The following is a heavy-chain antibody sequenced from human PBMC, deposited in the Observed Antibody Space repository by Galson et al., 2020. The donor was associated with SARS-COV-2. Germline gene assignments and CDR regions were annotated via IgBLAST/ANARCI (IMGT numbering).Heavy chain of an antibody. D-gene: IGHD3-22*01. Sequence: SETLSLTCTASGYSVSTTNYWGWVRQPPGRGLEWTGSVYPSGTTYYNPSLKSRVTISVDTSKNQFSLRLDSVTAADTALYYCARQGVNMIVLVTVPGWYFDLWGRGTLVTVSS. J-gene: IGHJ2*01. CDR2: VYPSGTT. CDR3: ARQGVNMIVLVTVPGWYFDL. V-gene: IGHV4-38-2*02. CDR1: GYSVSTTNY.